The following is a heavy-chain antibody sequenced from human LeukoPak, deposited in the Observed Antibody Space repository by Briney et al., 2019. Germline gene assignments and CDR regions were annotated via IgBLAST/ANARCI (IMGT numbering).Heavy chain of an antibody. CDR1: GFTFSSYA. CDR2: ISSSSSTI. V-gene: IGHV3-48*01. D-gene: IGHD6-13*01. J-gene: IGHJ4*02. Sequence: PGGSLRLSCAASGFTFSSYAMSWVRQAPGKGLEWVSYISSSSSTIYYADSVKGRFTISRDNAKNSLYLQMNGLRAEDTAVYYCANQFSQYSSSWYESYYFDYWGQGTLVTVSS. CDR3: ANQFSQYSSSWYESYYFDY.